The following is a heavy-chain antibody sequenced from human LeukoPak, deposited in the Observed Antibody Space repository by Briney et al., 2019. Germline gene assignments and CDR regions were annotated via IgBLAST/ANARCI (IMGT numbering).Heavy chain of an antibody. CDR1: GFTFSKYW. CDR3: ATKQWLAPPPDS. Sequence: PGGSLTLSCAPSGFTFSKYWLLWLRQAPGKGLESVSRINTDGTVTTYADSVKGRFTVSRDNADNTMFLQMNSVRDEDTAVYYCATKQWLAPPPDSWGQGTPVTVSS. V-gene: IGHV3-74*01. J-gene: IGHJ4*02. D-gene: IGHD6-19*01. CDR2: INTDGTVT.